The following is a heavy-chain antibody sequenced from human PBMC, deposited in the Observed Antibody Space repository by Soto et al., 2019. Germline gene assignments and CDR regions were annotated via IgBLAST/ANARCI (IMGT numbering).Heavy chain of an antibody. Sequence: VGSLRLSCAASGFTFSSYAMHWVRQAPGKGLEWVAVISYDGSNKYYADSVKGRFTISRDNSKNTLYLQMNSLRAEDTAVYYCGRGEAADDLYYGLDPWGQGTLVTVSS. CDR2: ISYDGSNK. J-gene: IGHJ5*01. CDR1: GFTFSSYA. D-gene: IGHD2-8*01. V-gene: IGHV3-30-3*01. CDR3: GRGEAADDLYYGLDP.